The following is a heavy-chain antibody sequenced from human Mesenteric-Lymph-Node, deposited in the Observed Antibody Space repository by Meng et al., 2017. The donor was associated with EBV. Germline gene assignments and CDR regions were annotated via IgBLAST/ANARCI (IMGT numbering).Heavy chain of an antibody. Sequence: LQESGPGLVKPSGTLSLTCTVSGGSITRTTWWNWVRQPPGKGLEWIGEIYHSGRTNCKPSLQSRVTMSVDKSQNHFSLKLTSVTAADTAVYYCAGASDISGYYGGLDYWGQGILVT. CDR3: AGASDISGYYGGLDY. CDR2: IYHSGRT. D-gene: IGHD3-22*01. CDR1: GGSITRTTW. J-gene: IGHJ4*02. V-gene: IGHV4-4*02.